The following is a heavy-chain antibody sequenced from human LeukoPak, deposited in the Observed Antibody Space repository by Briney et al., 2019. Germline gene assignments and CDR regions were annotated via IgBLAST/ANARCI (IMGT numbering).Heavy chain of an antibody. Sequence: GASVKVSCKVSGYTLTELSMHWVRQAPGKGIEWMGGFDPEDGETIYAQKFQGRVTMTEDTSTDTAYMELSSLRSEDTAVYYCATLPGTVTRYYYYGMDVWGQGTTVTVSS. CDR2: FDPEDGET. CDR3: ATLPGTVTRYYYYGMDV. J-gene: IGHJ6*02. CDR1: GYTLTELS. V-gene: IGHV1-24*01. D-gene: IGHD4-17*01.